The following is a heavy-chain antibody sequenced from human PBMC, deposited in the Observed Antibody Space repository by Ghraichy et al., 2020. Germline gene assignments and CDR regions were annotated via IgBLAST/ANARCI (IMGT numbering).Heavy chain of an antibody. V-gene: IGHV3-21*01. D-gene: IGHD3-10*01. CDR3: ARDRTTYYFDSGTYRDAFDI. J-gene: IGHJ3*02. CDR1: GFTFSTYN. Sequence: GESLNISCAASGFTFSTYNMNWVRQAPGKGLEWVSSISSSSTYISYTDSVKGRFTISRDDAKNSLYLQMHRLRAEDTAVYYCARDRTTYYFDSGTYRDAFDIWGQGTMVTVSS. CDR2: ISSSSTYI.